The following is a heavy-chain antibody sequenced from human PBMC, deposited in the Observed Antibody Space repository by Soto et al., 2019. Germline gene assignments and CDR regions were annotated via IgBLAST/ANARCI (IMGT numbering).Heavy chain of an antibody. J-gene: IGHJ4*02. Sequence: EVQLVESGGGLVQPGGSLRLSCAASGFTFSSYWMHWVRQAPGKGLVWVSRINSDGSSTSYADSAKGRFTISRDNAKNTLYLQMNSLRAEDTAVYYCARDRYFDWFDENDYWGQGTLVTVSS. D-gene: IGHD3-9*01. CDR2: INSDGSST. CDR3: ARDRYFDWFDENDY. V-gene: IGHV3-74*01. CDR1: GFTFSSYW.